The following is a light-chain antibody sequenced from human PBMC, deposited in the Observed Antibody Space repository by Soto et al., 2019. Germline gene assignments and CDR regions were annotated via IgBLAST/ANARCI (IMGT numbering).Light chain of an antibody. J-gene: IGKJ2*01. CDR3: IQATQYRPYT. V-gene: IGKV2-24*01. Sequence: DIVLTQTPLSSPVTLGQPASISCRSSQSLVHSDGNTYLSWFHQRPGQPPRLLIDKVSNRFSGVPDIFTGSGARTDFTLKISSLEAEDVFIYFCIQATQYRPYTFGQGTKLEIK. CDR2: KVS. CDR1: QSLVHSDGNTY.